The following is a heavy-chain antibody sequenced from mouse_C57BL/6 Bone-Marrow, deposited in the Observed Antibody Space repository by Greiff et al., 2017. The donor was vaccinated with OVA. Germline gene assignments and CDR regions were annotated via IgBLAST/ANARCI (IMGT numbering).Heavy chain of an antibody. CDR3: ARIYYYGSSPWFAY. V-gene: IGHV2-9-1*01. D-gene: IGHD1-1*01. CDR1: GFSLTSYA. CDR2: IWTGGGT. Sequence: VQGVESGPGLVAPSQSLSITCTVSGFSLTSYAISWVRQPPGKGLEWLGVIWTGGGTNYNSALKSRLSISKDNSKSQVFLKMNSLQTDDTARYYCARIYYYGSSPWFAYWGQGTLVTVSA. J-gene: IGHJ3*01.